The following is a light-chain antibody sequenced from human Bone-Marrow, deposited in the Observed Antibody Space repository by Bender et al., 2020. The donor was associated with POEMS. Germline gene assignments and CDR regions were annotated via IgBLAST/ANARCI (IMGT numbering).Light chain of an antibody. Sequence: QSALTQPASVSGSPGQSITISCTGTRTDIGDYDFVSWYQHHPGKAPKLMIYEVSDRPSGVSNRFSGSKSGNTASLTISALQPEDEADSYCSSYTSSNTLVFGPGAKVTVL. CDR2: EVS. J-gene: IGLJ1*01. CDR1: RTDIGDYDF. V-gene: IGLV2-14*01. CDR3: SSYTSSNTLV.